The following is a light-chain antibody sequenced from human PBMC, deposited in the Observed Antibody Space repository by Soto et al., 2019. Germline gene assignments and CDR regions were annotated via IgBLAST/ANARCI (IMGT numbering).Light chain of an antibody. J-gene: IGKJ1*01. CDR2: DAS. CDR3: QQRADWWT. CDR1: QSVSSH. Sequence: EIMVIQTPRKRVVAGGGGALGCRRASQSVSSHLAWYQQKPGHAPRLLIDDASKRATGIPARLSVSGSGTDFTLPISSIAPEASAVYYCQQRADWWTFGQGTKVDIK. V-gene: IGKV3-11*01.